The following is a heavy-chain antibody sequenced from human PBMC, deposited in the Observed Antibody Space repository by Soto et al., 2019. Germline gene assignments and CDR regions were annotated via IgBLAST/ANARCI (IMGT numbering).Heavy chain of an antibody. V-gene: IGHV3-15*07. J-gene: IGHJ4*01. CDR2: IRSKTSGGTT. D-gene: IGHD2-8*02. CDR1: GFTLSNAW. Sequence: EVRLVESGGSLVEPGGSLRLSCAASGFTLSNAWINWVRQAPGKGLEWVVRIRSKTSGGTTDFAAPVKATFGNSRDDSKDMVYLQMNSLRTEDTAVYYCTTDSLFTGVLVSFDFWGHGTLVTVSS. CDR3: TTDSLFTGVLVSFDF.